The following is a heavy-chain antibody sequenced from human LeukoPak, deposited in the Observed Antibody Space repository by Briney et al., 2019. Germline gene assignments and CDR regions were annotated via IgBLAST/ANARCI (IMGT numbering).Heavy chain of an antibody. CDR3: ARGGSEQLVPPFDS. V-gene: IGHV1-46*01. D-gene: IGHD3-10*01. CDR1: GYTFTTYY. CDR2: INPSGGSA. J-gene: IGHJ4*02. Sequence: ASVKVSCKASGYTFTTYYMHWVRQAPGQGLEWMAMINPSGGSANYAQKFQGRVTVTRDTSTSTAYMDLSSLRSGDTAFYYCARGGSEQLVPPFDSWGQGTLVTVSS.